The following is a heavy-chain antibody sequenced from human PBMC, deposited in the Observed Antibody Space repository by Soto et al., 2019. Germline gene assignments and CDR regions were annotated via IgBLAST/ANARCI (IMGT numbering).Heavy chain of an antibody. V-gene: IGHV3-30*18. D-gene: IGHD6-19*01. Sequence: PGGSLRLSCAASGFTFRTYGMHWVRQAPGKGLEWVAFISDDGSQKYYGDSVKGRFTISRDNAKNTLSLRMISLRTEDTSVYYCAKEAPGVWYFFDTWGQGTLVTVSS. CDR2: ISDDGSQK. CDR3: AKEAPGVWYFFDT. CDR1: GFTFRTYG. J-gene: IGHJ4*02.